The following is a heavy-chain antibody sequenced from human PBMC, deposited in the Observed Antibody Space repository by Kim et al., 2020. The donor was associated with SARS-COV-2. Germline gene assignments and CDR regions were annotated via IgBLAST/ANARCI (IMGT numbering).Heavy chain of an antibody. J-gene: IGHJ4*02. CDR1: GFIFSNYW. D-gene: IGHD3-10*01. CDR3: AHFGFDGQLSL. V-gene: IGHV3-74*01. CDR2: ISDDGDVT. Sequence: GGSLRLSCEASGFIFSNYWMHWVRQAPGKGPVWVSRISDDGDVTGYADSVKGRFTISRDNDKNTLYLQMNSLRAEDTAVYYCAHFGFDGQLSLWGQGTLVTVS.